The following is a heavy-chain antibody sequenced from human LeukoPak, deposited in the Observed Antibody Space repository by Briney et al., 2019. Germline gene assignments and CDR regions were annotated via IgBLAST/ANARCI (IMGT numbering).Heavy chain of an antibody. CDR1: GFTFSSYA. CDR2: ISSNGGST. CDR3: LKDRYDYVLGSYRHFDY. V-gene: IGHV3-64D*06. D-gene: IGHD3-16*02. Sequence: GGSLRLSCSASGFTFSSYAMHWVRQAPGKGLEYVSAISSNGGSTYYADSVKGRFTISRDNSKNTLYLQMSSLGAEDTAVYYFLKDRYDYVLGSYRHFDYWGQGTLVTVSS. J-gene: IGHJ4*02.